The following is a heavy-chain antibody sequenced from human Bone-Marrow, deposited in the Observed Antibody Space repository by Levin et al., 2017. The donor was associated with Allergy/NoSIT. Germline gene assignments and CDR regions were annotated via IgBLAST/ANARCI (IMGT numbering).Heavy chain of an antibody. D-gene: IGHD3-3*01. Sequence: GESLKISCAASGFTFSNAWMSWVRQAPGKGLEWVGRIKSKTDGGTTDYAAPVKGRFTISRDDSKNTLYLQMNSLKTKDTAVYYCTTIYPVEAYWGQGTLVTVSS. CDR3: TTIYPVEAY. CDR2: IKSKTDGGTT. J-gene: IGHJ4*02. V-gene: IGHV3-15*01. CDR1: GFTFSNAW.